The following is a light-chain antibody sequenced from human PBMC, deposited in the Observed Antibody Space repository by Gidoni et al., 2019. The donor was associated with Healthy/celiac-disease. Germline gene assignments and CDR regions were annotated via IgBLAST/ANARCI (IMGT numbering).Light chain of an antibody. CDR3: QQRSNWPT. Sequence: IVLTQSPATLSVSPGERATLSCTASQSVSSYLAWYQQKPGQAPRLLIYDASTRDTGIPARFSGSGSGPAFTLTISSLEPEDFAVYYCQQRSNWPTFGGGTKVEIK. CDR2: DAS. CDR1: QSVSSY. J-gene: IGKJ4*01. V-gene: IGKV3-11*01.